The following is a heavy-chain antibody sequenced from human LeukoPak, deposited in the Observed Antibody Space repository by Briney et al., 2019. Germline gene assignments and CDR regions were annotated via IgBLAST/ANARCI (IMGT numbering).Heavy chain of an antibody. V-gene: IGHV4-59*01. Sequence: KSSETLSLTCTVSGGSISSYYWSWIRQPPGKGLEWIGYIYYSGSTNYNPSLKSRVTISVDTSKNQVSLRLTSVTAADTAVYYCARGNWRYYFGYWGQGALVTVSS. CDR1: GGSISSYY. CDR2: IYYSGST. CDR3: ARGNWRYYFGY. J-gene: IGHJ4*02. D-gene: IGHD3-3*01.